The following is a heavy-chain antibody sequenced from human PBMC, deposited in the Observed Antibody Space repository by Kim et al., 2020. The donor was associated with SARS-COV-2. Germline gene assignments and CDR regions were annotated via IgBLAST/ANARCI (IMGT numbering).Heavy chain of an antibody. CDR3: ARTPYSSEGWFDP. J-gene: IGHJ5*02. D-gene: IGHD6-19*01. Sequence: SETLSLTCTVSGGSISSGSYYWSWIRQPAGKGLEWIGRIYTSGSTNYNPSLKSRVTISVDTSKNQFSLKLSSVTATDTAVYYCARTPYSSEGWFDPWGQGTLVTVSS. CDR2: IYTSGST. V-gene: IGHV4-61*02. CDR1: GGSISSGSYY.